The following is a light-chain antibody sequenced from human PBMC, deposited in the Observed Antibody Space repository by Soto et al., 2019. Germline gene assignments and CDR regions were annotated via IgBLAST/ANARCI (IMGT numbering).Light chain of an antibody. V-gene: IGLV2-14*03. CDR2: DVS. CDR3: SSYTASSTYV. CDR1: SSDVGGYNY. Sequence: QPTLTQPPSVSESPAQSSPFHYTKTSSDVGGYNYVSWYQHHPGKAPKLMIFDVSNRPSGVSNRFSGSKSGNTASLTISGLQAEDEADYYCSSYTASSTYVFGTGTKVTVL. J-gene: IGLJ1*01.